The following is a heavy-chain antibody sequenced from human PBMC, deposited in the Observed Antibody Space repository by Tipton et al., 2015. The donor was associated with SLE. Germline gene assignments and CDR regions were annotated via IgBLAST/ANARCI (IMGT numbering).Heavy chain of an antibody. CDR2: IYSSGTT. Sequence: TLSLTCTVSGGSISSYYWNWIRQPPGKGLEWIGYIYSSGTTNYNPSLKSRVTISVDTSKNQFSLKLSSVIAADTAVYYCARAAYYYDSYDYWGQGTLVTFSS. CDR1: GGSISSYY. CDR3: ARAAYYYDSYDY. J-gene: IGHJ4*02. D-gene: IGHD3-22*01. V-gene: IGHV4-59*08.